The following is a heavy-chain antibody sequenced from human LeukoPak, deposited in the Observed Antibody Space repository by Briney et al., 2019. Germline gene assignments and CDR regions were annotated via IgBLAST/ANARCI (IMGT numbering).Heavy chain of an antibody. J-gene: IGHJ6*02. D-gene: IGHD2-21*02. V-gene: IGHV1-18*01. CDR3: GRDRLRVTGNYYYYGMDV. CDR2: ISAYNGNT. CDR1: DYTFTSYG. Sequence: ASVKVSCKASDYTFTSYGISWVRQAPGQRLEWMGWISAYNGNTNYAQKLQGRVTMTTDTSTSTAYMELRSLRSDDTAVYYCGRDRLRVTGNYYYYGMDVWGQGTTVTVSS.